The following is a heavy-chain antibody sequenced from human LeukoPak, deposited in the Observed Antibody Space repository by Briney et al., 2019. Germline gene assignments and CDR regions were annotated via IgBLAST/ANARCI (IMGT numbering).Heavy chain of an antibody. CDR2: ISSSSSYI. CDR1: GFTFSSYS. Sequence: PGGSLRLSCAASGFTFSSYSMNWVRQAPGKGLEWVSSISSSSSYIYYADSVKGRFTISRDNAKNSLYLQMNSLRAEDTAVYYCARKDGDGYNLWFDPWGQGTLVTASS. V-gene: IGHV3-21*01. D-gene: IGHD5-24*01. CDR3: ARKDGDGYNLWFDP. J-gene: IGHJ5*02.